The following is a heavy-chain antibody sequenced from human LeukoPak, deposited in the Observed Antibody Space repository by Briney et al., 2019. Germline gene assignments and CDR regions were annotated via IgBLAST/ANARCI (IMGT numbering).Heavy chain of an antibody. Sequence: PSETLSPTCIVSGGSISSGGYSWSWIRQPPGKGLEWIGYIYHSGSTYYNPSLKSRVTISVDRSKNQFSLKLSSVTAADTAVYYCARNSYGDYALPDYWGQGTLVTVSS. D-gene: IGHD4-17*01. CDR2: IYHSGST. J-gene: IGHJ4*02. CDR1: GGSISSGGYS. CDR3: ARNSYGDYALPDY. V-gene: IGHV4-30-2*01.